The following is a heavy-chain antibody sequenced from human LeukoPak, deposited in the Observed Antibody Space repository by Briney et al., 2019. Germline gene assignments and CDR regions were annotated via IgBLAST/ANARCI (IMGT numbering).Heavy chain of an antibody. D-gene: IGHD2-21*02. CDR1: GGSFSAYY. Sequence: SETLTLTCAVYGGSFSAYYWSWIRQPPGKGLEWIGEINHSGSTNYNPSLKSRVTISVDTSKNQFSLKLSSVTAADTAVYYCARGGFYCGGDCYVDYWGQGTLVTVSS. CDR2: INHSGST. J-gene: IGHJ4*02. V-gene: IGHV4-34*01. CDR3: ARGGFYCGGDCYVDY.